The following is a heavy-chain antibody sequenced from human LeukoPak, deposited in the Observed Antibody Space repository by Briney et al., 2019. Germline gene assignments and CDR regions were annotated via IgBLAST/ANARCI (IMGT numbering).Heavy chain of an antibody. CDR2: ISSSSTFT. D-gene: IGHD3-9*01. Sequence: GGSLRLSCAGSGSTFSAYTMYWVRQAPGKGLEWVSSISSSSTFTYYADSVRGRFTISRDYAKNSLFLQMSSLRAEDTAVYYCARDRVGDSDVLAGYLGVFDIWGQGTMVTVSS. CDR1: GSTFSAYT. J-gene: IGHJ3*02. CDR3: ARDRVGDSDVLAGYLGVFDI. V-gene: IGHV3-21*01.